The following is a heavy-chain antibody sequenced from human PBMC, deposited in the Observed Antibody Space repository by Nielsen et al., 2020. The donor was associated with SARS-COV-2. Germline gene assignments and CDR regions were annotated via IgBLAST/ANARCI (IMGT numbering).Heavy chain of an antibody. J-gene: IGHJ4*02. CDR1: GFSLSTSGVG. Sequence: SGPTLVKPTQTLTLTCTFSGFSLSTSGVGVGWIRQPPGKALEWLALIYWDDDKRYSPSLKGRLTIIKGTSKNQVILTLTNVDPVDTATYYCARRPSHSSSWYPPFDFWGQGTLVTVSS. CDR3: ARRPSHSSSWYPPFDF. CDR2: IYWDDDK. V-gene: IGHV2-5*02. D-gene: IGHD6-13*01.